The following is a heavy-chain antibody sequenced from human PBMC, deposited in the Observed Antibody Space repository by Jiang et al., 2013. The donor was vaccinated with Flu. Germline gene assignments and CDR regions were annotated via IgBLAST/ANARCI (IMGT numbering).Heavy chain of an antibody. V-gene: IGHV4-4*07. CDR3: ASGLWSGYYSGYVY. Sequence: PGLVKPSETLSLTCAVSGGSISSYYWSWIRQPAGKGLEWIGRIYSNGNTYYNPSLKSRVTMSIDTSKNQFSLKLSSVTAADTAVYYCASGLWSGYYSGYVYWGQGTLLTVSS. J-gene: IGHJ4*02. D-gene: IGHD3-3*01. CDR1: GGSISSYY. CDR2: IYSNGNT.